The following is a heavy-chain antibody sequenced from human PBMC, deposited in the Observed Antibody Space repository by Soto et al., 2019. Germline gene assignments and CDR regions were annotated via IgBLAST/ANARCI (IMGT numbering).Heavy chain of an antibody. CDR2: INWNSDTI. D-gene: IGHD3-22*01. Sequence: PGGSLRLSCAASGFPFDDYAMHWVRQAPGKGLEWVSGINWNSDTIGYADSVKGRFTVSRDNAKGSLLLQMSSLRAEDTAVYFCAMSNSNDLYYHFESWGQGTPVTVSS. CDR1: GFPFDDYA. CDR3: AMSNSNDLYYHFES. V-gene: IGHV3-9*01. J-gene: IGHJ4*02.